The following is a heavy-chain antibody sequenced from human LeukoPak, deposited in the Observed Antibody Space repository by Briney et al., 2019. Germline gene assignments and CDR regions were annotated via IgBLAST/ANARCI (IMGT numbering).Heavy chain of an antibody. Sequence: GGSLRLSCAASGFIFRSYGMHWVRQAPGKGLEWVAVISYDGSTRFYADSVKGRFTISRDDSMNTLYLQMNSLREEDTAVYFCAKNFASGSTPFDPWGQGTLVTVSS. CDR1: GFIFRSYG. D-gene: IGHD3-10*01. J-gene: IGHJ5*02. CDR2: ISYDGSTR. V-gene: IGHV3-30*18. CDR3: AKNFASGSTPFDP.